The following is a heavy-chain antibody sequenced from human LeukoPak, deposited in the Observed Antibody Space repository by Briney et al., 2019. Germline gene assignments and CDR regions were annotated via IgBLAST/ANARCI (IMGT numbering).Heavy chain of an antibody. CDR3: ARGRYSSSWYPYGMDV. CDR2: INHSGST. V-gene: IGHV4-34*01. Sequence: SETLSLTCAVYGGSFSGYYWSWLRQPPGKGLEWIGEINHSGSTNYNPSLKSRVTISVDTSKNQFSLKLSSVTAADTAVYYCARGRYSSSWYPYGMDVWGQGTTVTVSS. CDR1: GGSFSGYY. J-gene: IGHJ6*02. D-gene: IGHD6-13*01.